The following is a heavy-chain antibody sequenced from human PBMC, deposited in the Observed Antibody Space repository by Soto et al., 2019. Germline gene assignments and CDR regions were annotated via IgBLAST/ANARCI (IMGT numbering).Heavy chain of an antibody. Sequence: QVQLVQSGAEVKKPGASVKVSCKASGYTFTNYGLTWVRQAPGQGLEWMGWINTYNGKTNSAQRLQGRVTMTTDTSTNTAYMALTSLTSDDTAVYYCASAQTPTESDSWGQGTLVTVSS. V-gene: IGHV1-18*01. CDR2: INTYNGKT. CDR1: GYTFTNYG. J-gene: IGHJ4*02. D-gene: IGHD4-4*01. CDR3: ASAQTPTESDS.